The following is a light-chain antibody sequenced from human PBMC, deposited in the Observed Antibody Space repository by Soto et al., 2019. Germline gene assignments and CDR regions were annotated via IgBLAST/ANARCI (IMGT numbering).Light chain of an antibody. CDR2: DIR. CDR3: SSYTSSSTRV. J-gene: IGLJ1*01. Sequence: QSVLTQPASVSGSPGQSITISCTGTSSDVGGYKYVSWYQQHPRKAPKLMIYDIRNRPSGVSNRFSGSKSGNTASLTISGLQAEDEAIYYCSSYTSSSTRVFGTGTKLTVL. V-gene: IGLV2-14*03. CDR1: SSDVGGYKY.